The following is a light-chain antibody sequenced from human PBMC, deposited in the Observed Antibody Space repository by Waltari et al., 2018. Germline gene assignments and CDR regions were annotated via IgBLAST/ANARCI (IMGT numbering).Light chain of an antibody. Sequence: EIVLTQSPGTLSLSPGEGATLSCGASQSLSSSYLAWYQQKPGQAPRLLIYGASSRATGIPDRFSGSGSGTDFTLTINRLEPEDFAVYYCQQYDSSLYTFGQGTKQEIK. J-gene: IGKJ2*01. CDR2: GAS. V-gene: IGKV3-20*01. CDR3: QQYDSSLYT. CDR1: QSLSSSY.